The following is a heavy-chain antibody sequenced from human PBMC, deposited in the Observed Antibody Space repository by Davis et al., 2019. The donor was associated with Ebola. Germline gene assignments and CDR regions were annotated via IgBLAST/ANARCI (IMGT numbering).Heavy chain of an antibody. V-gene: IGHV1-18*01. J-gene: IGHJ3*02. D-gene: IGHD1-26*01. CDR1: GYTFTSYG. Sequence: AASVKVSCKASGYTFTSYGISRVRQAPGQGLEWMGWISAYNGNTNYAQKLQGRVTMTTDTSTSTAYMELRSLRSDDTAVYYCARDSPRVGAPGDAFDIWGQGTMVTVSS. CDR2: ISAYNGNT. CDR3: ARDSPRVGAPGDAFDI.